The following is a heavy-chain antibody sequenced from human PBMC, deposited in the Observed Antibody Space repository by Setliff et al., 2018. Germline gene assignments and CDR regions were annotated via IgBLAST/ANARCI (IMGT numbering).Heavy chain of an antibody. V-gene: IGHV4-34*01. D-gene: IGHD2-15*01. CDR2: INHRGTT. CDR1: GGSFSGYY. Sequence: SETLSLTCAVYGGSFSGYYWNWIRQAPGKGLEWIGEINHRGTTSYTPSLKGRVTISVDTSKNRFSLKLSSVTAADTAVYYCARARYCSGGRCYWTWLDSWAQGTLVTVSS. CDR3: ARARYCSGGRCYWTWLDS. J-gene: IGHJ5*01.